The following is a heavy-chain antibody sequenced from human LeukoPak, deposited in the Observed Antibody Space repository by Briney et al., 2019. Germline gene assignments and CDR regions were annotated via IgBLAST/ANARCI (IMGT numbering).Heavy chain of an antibody. CDR3: ARRYDSSGYLYYFDY. D-gene: IGHD3-22*01. CDR2: IYPGDSDT. J-gene: IGHJ4*02. V-gene: IGHV5-51*01. CDR1: GYSFTSYW. Sequence: GESLKISCKGSGYSFTSYWIGWVRQVPGKGLEWMGIIYPGDSDTRYSPSFQGQVTISADKSISTAYLQWSSLKASDTAMYYCARRYDSSGYLYYFDYWGQGTLVTVSS.